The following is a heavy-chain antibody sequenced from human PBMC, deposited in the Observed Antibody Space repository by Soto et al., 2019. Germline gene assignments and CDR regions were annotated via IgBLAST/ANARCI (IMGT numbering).Heavy chain of an antibody. CDR3: AKGHSTVRPWVDY. J-gene: IGHJ4*02. V-gene: IGHV3-23*01. CDR1: GFIVSSYA. D-gene: IGHD6-13*01. CDR2: ISGSGGST. Sequence: PGGSLTVFSAASGFIVSSYAMSWVRQAPGKGLEWVSAISGSGGSTYYADSVKGRFTISRDNSKNTLYLQMNSLRAEDTAVYYCAKGHSTVRPWVDYWRQRTPVPTSS.